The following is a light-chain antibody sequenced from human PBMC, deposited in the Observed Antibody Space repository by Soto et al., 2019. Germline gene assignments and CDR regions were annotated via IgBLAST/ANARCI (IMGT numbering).Light chain of an antibody. Sequence: DIVMTQSPDSLALSLGERATIHCKSSQSISYSSINKNYLAWYKQRPGQPPKVLFYWASTRQSGVPDRLSASGSGTDYTLIITCLQEEDVAVYYCQQYFSSPLTFGGGTKVDIK. V-gene: IGKV4-1*01. CDR1: QSISYSSINKNY. CDR2: WAS. CDR3: QQYFSSPLT. J-gene: IGKJ4*01.